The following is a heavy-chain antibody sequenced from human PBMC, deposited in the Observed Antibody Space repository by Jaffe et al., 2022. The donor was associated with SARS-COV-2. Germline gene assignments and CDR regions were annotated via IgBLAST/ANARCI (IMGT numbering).Heavy chain of an antibody. D-gene: IGHD6-6*01. J-gene: IGHJ4*02. CDR2: IYYSGGT. CDR3: ARSSIGARYFDY. CDR1: GGSISSGAYY. V-gene: IGHV4-31*03. Sequence: QVQLQESGPGLVKPSQTLSLTCTVSGGSISSGAYYWSWIRQHPGEGLEWIAYIYYSGGTYYNPSLESRVTISVDTSENQFSLKLSSVTAADTAVYYCARSSIGARYFDYWGQGTLVTVSS.